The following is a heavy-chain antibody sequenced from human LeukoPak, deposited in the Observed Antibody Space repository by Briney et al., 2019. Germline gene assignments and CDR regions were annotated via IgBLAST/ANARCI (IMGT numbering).Heavy chain of an antibody. J-gene: IGHJ4*02. Sequence: GASVKVSCKASGYSFHDFGISWVRQAPGQGLEWMGWISTEIGNTNYAQRLQGRVTMTRDTSTSTACMELTSLTSDDTAVYYCARDRYGYCGGGSCFLFDYWGQGTLVTVSS. D-gene: IGHD2-15*01. V-gene: IGHV1-18*04. CDR1: GYSFHDFG. CDR3: ARDRYGYCGGGSCFLFDY. CDR2: ISTEIGNT.